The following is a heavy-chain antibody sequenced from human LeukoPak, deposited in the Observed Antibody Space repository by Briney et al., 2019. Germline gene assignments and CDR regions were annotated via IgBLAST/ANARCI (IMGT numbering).Heavy chain of an antibody. D-gene: IGHD3-22*01. Sequence: ASVKVSGKASGYTFANYAISWVRQAPGLRLEWMGWVSAYNDNTYYAQKFQGRVTMTTDTSTSTAYMELRSLRSDDTAVYYRARGGVLDDSIGYWGQGTLVTVSS. CDR1: GYTFANYA. CDR3: ARGGVLDDSIGY. V-gene: IGHV1-18*01. J-gene: IGHJ4*02. CDR2: VSAYNDNT.